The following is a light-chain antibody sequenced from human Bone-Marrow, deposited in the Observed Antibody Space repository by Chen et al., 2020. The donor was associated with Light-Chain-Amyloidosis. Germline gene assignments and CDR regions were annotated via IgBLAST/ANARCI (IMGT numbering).Light chain of an antibody. J-gene: IGLJ1*01. CDR3: SSYTSGSTFV. CDR2: DVS. V-gene: IGLV2-14*01. Sequence: QSALTQPASVSGSPGQSITISCTGTSSDVASYNYVSWYQQHPGKAPRLIIYDVSNRPSGVSSRLSGSKSGNTASLTISGLQAEDEADYYCSSYTSGSTFVFGTGTKVTVL. CDR1: SSDVASYNY.